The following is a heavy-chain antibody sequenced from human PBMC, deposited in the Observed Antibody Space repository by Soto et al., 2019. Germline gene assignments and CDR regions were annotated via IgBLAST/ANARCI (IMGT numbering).Heavy chain of an antibody. Sequence: SETLSLTCSVSGDSISNLDYFWAWIRQPPGQALEYIGYIYKSATTYYNPSFESRVAISVDTSKSQFSLNVTSVTAADTAVYFCARGRYCLTGGCFPNLFDSWGQGALVTVSS. D-gene: IGHD7-27*01. CDR1: GDSISNLDYF. CDR3: ARGRYCLTGGCFPNLFDS. J-gene: IGHJ5*01. V-gene: IGHV4-30-4*01. CDR2: IYKSATT.